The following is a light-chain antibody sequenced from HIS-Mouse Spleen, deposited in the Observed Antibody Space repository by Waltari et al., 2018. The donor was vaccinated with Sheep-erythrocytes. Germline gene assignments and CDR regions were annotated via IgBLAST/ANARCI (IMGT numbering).Light chain of an antibody. J-gene: IGLJ3*02. Sequence: SSELTQDPAVSVALGQTVRITCQGDSLRSYYASWYQQKPGQAPVLVIYKDSERPSGIPERFSGSSSGTTVTLTISGVQAEDEADYYCQSADSSGTSLVFGGGTKLTVL. CDR3: QSADSSGTSLV. CDR2: KDS. V-gene: IGLV3-19*01. CDR1: SLRSYY.